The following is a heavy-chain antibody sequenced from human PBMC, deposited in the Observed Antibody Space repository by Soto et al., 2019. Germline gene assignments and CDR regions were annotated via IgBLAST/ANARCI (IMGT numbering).Heavy chain of an antibody. CDR1: GFTFDDYA. CDR2: ITWNSGSI. CDR3: ANGSFRWCSSVSCYIHDAFAI. J-gene: IGHJ3*02. V-gene: IGHV3-9*01. D-gene: IGHD2-2*02. Sequence: EVQLVESGGGLVQPGRSLRLSCAVSGFTFDDYAMHWVRQAPGKGLELVSGITWNSGSIVYADSVKGRFTISRDNAKNSMYLQMNSLRTEDTAFYYCANGSFRWCSSVSCYIHDAFAICGQGTMVTVSS.